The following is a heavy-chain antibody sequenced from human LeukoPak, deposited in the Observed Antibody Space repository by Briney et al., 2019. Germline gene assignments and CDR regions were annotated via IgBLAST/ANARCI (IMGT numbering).Heavy chain of an antibody. D-gene: IGHD4-17*01. Sequence: SETLSLTCTVSGGSISSYYWSWIRQPPGKGLEWIGYIYYSGSTNYNPSLKSRITISVDTSKNQFSLKLSSVTAADTAVYYCARRGSGDYSEYFQHWGQGTLVTVSS. J-gene: IGHJ1*01. CDR1: GGSISSYY. CDR2: IYYSGST. CDR3: ARRGSGDYSEYFQH. V-gene: IGHV4-59*01.